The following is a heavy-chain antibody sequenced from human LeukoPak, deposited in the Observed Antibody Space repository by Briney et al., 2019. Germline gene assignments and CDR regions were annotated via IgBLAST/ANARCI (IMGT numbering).Heavy chain of an antibody. D-gene: IGHD3-10*01. Sequence: AASVKVSCEASGYTFTSYYMHWVRQAPGQGLEWMGIINPSGGSTSYAQKFQGRVTMTRDMSTSTVYMELSSLRSEDTAVYYCARGTPLTMVRGANGYNMDVWGKGTTVTVSS. V-gene: IGHV1-46*01. CDR1: GYTFTSYY. CDR3: ARGTPLTMVRGANGYNMDV. J-gene: IGHJ6*03. CDR2: INPSGGST.